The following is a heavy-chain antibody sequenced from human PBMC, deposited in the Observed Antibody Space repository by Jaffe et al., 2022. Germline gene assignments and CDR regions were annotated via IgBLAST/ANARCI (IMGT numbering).Heavy chain of an antibody. CDR3: ARVYLAAAGTLGWFDP. J-gene: IGHJ5*02. V-gene: IGHV3-48*03. Sequence: EVQLVESGGGLVQPGGSLRLSCAASGFTFSSYEMNWVRQAPGKGLEWVSYISSSGSTIYYADSVKGRFTISRDNAKNSLYLQMNSLRAEDTAVYYCARVYLAAAGTLGWFDPWGQGTLVTVSS. CDR2: ISSSGSTI. D-gene: IGHD6-13*01. CDR1: GFTFSSYE.